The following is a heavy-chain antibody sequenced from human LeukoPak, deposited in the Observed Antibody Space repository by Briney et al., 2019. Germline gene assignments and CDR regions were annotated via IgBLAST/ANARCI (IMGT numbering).Heavy chain of an antibody. CDR1: GYTFTGYY. V-gene: IGHV1-2*02. CDR2: INPNSGGT. D-gene: IGHD6-6*01. Sequence: AASVKVSCKASGYTFTGYYMHWVRQAPGQGLEWMGWINPNSGGTNYAQKFQGRVTMTRDTSISTAYMELSRLRSDDTAVYYCARDLSEYIAARQIRGGDYWGQGTLVTVSS. CDR3: ARDLSEYIAARQIRGGDY. J-gene: IGHJ4*02.